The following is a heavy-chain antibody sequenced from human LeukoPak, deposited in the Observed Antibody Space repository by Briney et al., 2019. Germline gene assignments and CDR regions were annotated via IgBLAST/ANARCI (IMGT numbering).Heavy chain of an antibody. D-gene: IGHD3-22*01. CDR1: WGSISGYY. CDR2: MYASGTT. V-gene: IGHV4-4*07. J-gene: IGHJ4*02. CDR3: ARHRSRDSMIVRDFFDY. Sequence: TSETLSLTCTVSWGSISGYYWNWLRQPAGKGLEWIGRMYASGTTYYNPSLKSRVTMSVDTSKNQFSLKLSSVTASDTAVYYCARHRSRDSMIVRDFFDYWGQGTLVTVSS.